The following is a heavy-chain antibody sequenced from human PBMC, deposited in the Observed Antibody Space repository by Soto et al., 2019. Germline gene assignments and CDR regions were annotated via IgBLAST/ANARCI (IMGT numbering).Heavy chain of an antibody. CDR1: GFTFDDYA. D-gene: IGHD3-3*01. CDR2: ISWNSGSI. CDR3: AKDMYYDFWSGYYLSYGMDV. Sequence: PGGSLRLSCAASGFTFDDYAMHWVRQAPGKGLEWVSGISWNSGSIGYADSVKGRFTISRDDAKNSLYLQMNSLRAEDTALYYCAKDMYYDFWSGYYLSYGMDVWGQGTTVTVSS. J-gene: IGHJ6*02. V-gene: IGHV3-9*01.